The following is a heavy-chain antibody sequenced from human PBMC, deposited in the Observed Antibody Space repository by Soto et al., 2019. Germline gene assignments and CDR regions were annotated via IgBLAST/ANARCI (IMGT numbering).Heavy chain of an antibody. CDR3: ARDLSGDYGALDT. Sequence: VGQNPGKGLEWVAVIWYDGSNKVYADSVKGRFTISKDNSKNTLYLQMNSLRAEDTAVYYCARDLSGDYGALDTWGQGTMVTVSS. D-gene: IGHD4-17*01. V-gene: IGHV3-33*01. CDR2: IWYDGSNK. J-gene: IGHJ3*02.